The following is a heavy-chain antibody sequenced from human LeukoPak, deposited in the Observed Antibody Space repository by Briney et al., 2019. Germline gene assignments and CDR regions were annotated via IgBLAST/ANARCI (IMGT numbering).Heavy chain of an antibody. CDR2: IIPIFGTA. CDR1: GGTFSSYA. D-gene: IGHD1-26*01. V-gene: IGHV1-69*05. Sequence: SVKVSCKASGGTFSSYAISWVRQAPGQGLEWMGGIIPIFGTANYAQKFQGRVTITTDESTSTAYMELSSLRSEDTAVYYCAPQRIGGDPRDDAFDIWVQGTMVTVSS. J-gene: IGHJ3*02. CDR3: APQRIGGDPRDDAFDI.